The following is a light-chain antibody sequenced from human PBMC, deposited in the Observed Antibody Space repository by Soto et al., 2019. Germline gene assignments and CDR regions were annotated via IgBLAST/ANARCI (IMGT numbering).Light chain of an antibody. V-gene: IGKV3-20*01. CDR1: QSVFNNH. CDR3: QQYGSSPTT. CDR2: GAS. J-gene: IGKJ1*01. Sequence: EIVLTQSPGTLSLSPGERATLSCRASQSVFNNHIGWYQQEPGQAPRRLIFGASFRATGIPDRFSGSGSGTDFTLTISRLEPEDFAVYYCQQYGSSPTTFGQGTKVDI.